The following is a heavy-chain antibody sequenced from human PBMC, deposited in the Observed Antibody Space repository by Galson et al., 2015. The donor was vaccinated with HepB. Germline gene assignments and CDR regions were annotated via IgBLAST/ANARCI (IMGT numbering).Heavy chain of an antibody. Sequence: SLRLSCAASGFTFSSYGMHWVRQAPGKGLEWVAVISYDGSNKYYADSVKGRFTISRDNSKNTLYLQMNSLRAEDTAVYYCAKEDLWAWGFDYWGQGTLVTVSS. CDR2: ISYDGSNK. V-gene: IGHV3-30*18. CDR1: GFTFSSYG. D-gene: IGHD3-16*01. J-gene: IGHJ4*02. CDR3: AKEDLWAWGFDY.